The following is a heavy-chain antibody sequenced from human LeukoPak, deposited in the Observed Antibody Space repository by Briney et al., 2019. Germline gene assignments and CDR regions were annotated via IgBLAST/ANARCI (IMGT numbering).Heavy chain of an antibody. D-gene: IGHD3-10*01. J-gene: IGHJ5*02. CDR3: AKDLGPVSMVRGVKSWFDP. CDR2: ISGSGGST. CDR1: GFTFSSYA. Sequence: PGGALRLSCAASGFTFSSYAMSWVRQAPGKGLEWASAISGSGGSTYYADSVKGRFTISRDNSKNTLYLQMNSLRAEDTAVYYCAKDLGPVSMVRGVKSWFDPWGQGTLVTVSS. V-gene: IGHV3-23*01.